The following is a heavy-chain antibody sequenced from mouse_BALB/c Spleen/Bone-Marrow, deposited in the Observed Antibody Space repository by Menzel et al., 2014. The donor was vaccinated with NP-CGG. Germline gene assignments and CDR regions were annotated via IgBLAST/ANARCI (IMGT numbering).Heavy chain of an antibody. J-gene: IGHJ3*01. V-gene: IGHV1S81*02. CDR1: GYTFXNYY. CDR2: ITPSNGGS. CDR3: SREGAY. Sequence: VKLVESGAELVKPGASVKLSCKASGYTFXNYYMYWVKQRPGQGLEWIGEITPSNGGSNFIEKFKNKATLTVDKSSSTAYMQLSSLTSEDSAVYYCSREGAYWGQGTLVTVSA.